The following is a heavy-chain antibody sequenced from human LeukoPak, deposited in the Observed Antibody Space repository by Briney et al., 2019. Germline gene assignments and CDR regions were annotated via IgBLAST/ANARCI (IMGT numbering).Heavy chain of an antibody. CDR3: AKGPLGYYEY. CDR1: GFTFSSYG. V-gene: IGHV3-30*18. D-gene: IGHD3-16*01. J-gene: IGHJ4*02. Sequence: GGSLRLSCAASGFTFSSYGMHWVRQAPGKGLEWVAVISYDGSNKYYADSVKGRFTISRDNSKNTLYLQMNSLRAEDTAVYYCAKGPLGYYEYWGQGTLVTVSS. CDR2: ISYDGSNK.